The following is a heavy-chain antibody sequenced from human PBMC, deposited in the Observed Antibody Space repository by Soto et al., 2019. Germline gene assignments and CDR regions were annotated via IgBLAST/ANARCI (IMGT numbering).Heavy chain of an antibody. D-gene: IGHD2-2*01. Sequence: QVHLQESGPGLVKPSGTLSLTCGVSGASVSSSHWWTWVRQPPGKGLEWSGEIYHVGFTSYNPSLKSRVIMSMDQSRNQFSLKMSSVTAADTAVYYCARVRPPTSTRPAALLYYFDYWGQGSLVTVSS. CDR2: IYHVGFT. CDR1: GASVSSSHW. CDR3: ARVRPPTSTRPAALLYYFDY. J-gene: IGHJ4*02. V-gene: IGHV4-4*02.